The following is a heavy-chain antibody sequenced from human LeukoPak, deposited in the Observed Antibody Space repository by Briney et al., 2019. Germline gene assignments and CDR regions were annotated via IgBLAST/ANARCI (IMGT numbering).Heavy chain of an antibody. J-gene: IGHJ4*02. V-gene: IGHV3-48*03. D-gene: IGHD6-6*01. CDR1: GFTFSSYE. CDR2: ISSSGSTI. Sequence: AGGSLRLSCAASGFTFSSYEMNWVRQAPGKGLEWVSYISSSGSTIYYADSVKGRFTISRDNAKNSLYLQMNSLRAEDTAVYYCASGFSSYFDYWGQGTLVTVSS. CDR3: ASGFSSYFDY.